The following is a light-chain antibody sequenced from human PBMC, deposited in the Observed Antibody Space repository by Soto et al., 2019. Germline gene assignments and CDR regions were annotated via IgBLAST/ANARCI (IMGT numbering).Light chain of an antibody. J-gene: IGLJ2*01. V-gene: IGLV2-14*01. CDR3: SSFPSSSSII. CDR1: IRDIGAYNH. CDR2: EVR. Sequence: QSVLTQPASVSGSPGQSITICCAGTIRDIGAYNHVSWYQQHPGRAPQLIIYEVRNRPSGFSFRFSGSKSGNTASLTISGLQAEDEADYYCSSFPSSSSIIFGGGTKLTVL.